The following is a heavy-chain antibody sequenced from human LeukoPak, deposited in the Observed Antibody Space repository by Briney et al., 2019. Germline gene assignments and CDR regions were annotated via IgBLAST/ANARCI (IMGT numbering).Heavy chain of an antibody. J-gene: IGHJ4*02. CDR2: IFPGDSET. Sequence: GESLKISCKGSGYSFSTHWIGWVRPLPGKGLEWMGLIFPGDSETIYSPSFQGQVTISADKSINTAYLRWSSLKASDTAIYFCARLSTRLLDHWGQGTRVTVSS. CDR1: GYSFSTHW. D-gene: IGHD3-3*01. V-gene: IGHV5-51*01. CDR3: ARLSTRLLDH.